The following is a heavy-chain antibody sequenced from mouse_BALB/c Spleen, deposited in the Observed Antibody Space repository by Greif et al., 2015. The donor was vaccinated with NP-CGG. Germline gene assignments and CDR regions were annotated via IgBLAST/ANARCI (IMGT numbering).Heavy chain of an antibody. CDR2: INPGSGGT. D-gene: IGHD1-1*01. J-gene: IGHJ4*01. CDR3: ARNYYGSSYAYYAMGY. V-gene: IGHV1-54*03. CDR1: GYAFTNYL. Sequence: LVESGAELVRPGTSVKVSCKASGYAFTNYLIEWVKQRPGQGLEWIGVINPGSGGTNYNEKFKGKATLTADKSSSTAYMQLSSLTSDDSAVYFCARNYYGSSYAYYAMGYWGQGTSVTVSS.